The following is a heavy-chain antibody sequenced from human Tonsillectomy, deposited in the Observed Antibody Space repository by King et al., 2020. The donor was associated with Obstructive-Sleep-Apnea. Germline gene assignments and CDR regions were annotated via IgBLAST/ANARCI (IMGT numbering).Heavy chain of an antibody. Sequence: VQLVESGGGLVQPGGSLRLSCAASGFTFSSYVMSWVRQAPGKGLEWVSAISGSGGSTYYADSVKGRCTISRDNSKNTLYLQMNSLRAEDTALYYCAKGPFCSSSSCYSSTDAFDIWGQGKMVTVSS. J-gene: IGHJ3*02. V-gene: IGHV3-23*04. D-gene: IGHD2-2*01. CDR3: AKGPFCSSSSCYSSTDAFDI. CDR2: ISGSGGST. CDR1: GFTFSSYV.